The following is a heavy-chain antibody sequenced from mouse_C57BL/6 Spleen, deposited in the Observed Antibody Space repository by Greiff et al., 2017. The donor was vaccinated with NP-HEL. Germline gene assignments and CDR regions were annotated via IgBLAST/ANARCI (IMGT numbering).Heavy chain of an antibody. CDR1: GYAFSSYW. V-gene: IGHV1-80*01. D-gene: IGHD2-4*01. CDR3: ERWGLPVFEV. Sequence: QVQLQQSGAELVKPGASVKLSCKASGYAFSSYWMHWVKQRPGQGLEWIGQIYPGDGDTNYNGKFKGKATLTADKSSSTAYMQLSSLTSEDSAVYFCERWGLPVFEVWGTGTTVTVSS. CDR2: IYPGDGDT. J-gene: IGHJ1*03.